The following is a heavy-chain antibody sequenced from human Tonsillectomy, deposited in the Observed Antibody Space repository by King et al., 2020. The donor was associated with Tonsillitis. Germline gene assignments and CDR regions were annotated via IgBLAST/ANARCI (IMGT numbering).Heavy chain of an antibody. CDR2: IYHSGST. J-gene: IGHJ4*02. Sequence: VQLQESGPGLVKPSGTLSLTCAVSGGSISSSNWWSWVRQPPGKGLEWIADIYHSGSTNYNPSLKSRVTISVDKSKNQFSLNLSSVTAADTAVYYCARDPDYDGRGGYYFDSWGQGTLVTVSS. CDR1: GGSISSSNW. D-gene: IGHD3-16*01. V-gene: IGHV4-4*02. CDR3: ARDPDYDGRGGYYFDS.